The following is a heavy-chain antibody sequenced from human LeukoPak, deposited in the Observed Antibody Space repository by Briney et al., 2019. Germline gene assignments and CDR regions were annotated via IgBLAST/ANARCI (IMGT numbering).Heavy chain of an antibody. J-gene: IGHJ4*02. CDR3: AKIGSSYLREYYDILTGYYLDY. Sequence: GGSLRLSCAASGFTFSSYTMNWVRQAPGKGLEWVSSISTSSIYIYYADSVKGRFTISRDNAKNSLYLQMNSLRAEDTAVYYCAKIGSSYLREYYDILTGYYLDYWGQGTLVTVSS. CDR2: ISTSSIYI. D-gene: IGHD3-9*01. CDR1: GFTFSSYT. V-gene: IGHV3-21*04.